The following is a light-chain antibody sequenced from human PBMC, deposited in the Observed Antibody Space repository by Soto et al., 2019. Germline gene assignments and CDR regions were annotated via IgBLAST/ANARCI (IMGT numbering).Light chain of an antibody. V-gene: IGKV1-39*01. CDR3: HQSYGSPGA. Sequence: DIHLTQSPSSLSASVGDSVTITCRSSQTINKYLNWYQHRPGKAPKLLIYAASSLQTGVHTRFSGAAAGPFFTLTISNLQLEDVASYYCHQSYGSPGAFGRGTKVEI. CDR1: QTINKY. CDR2: AAS. J-gene: IGKJ1*01.